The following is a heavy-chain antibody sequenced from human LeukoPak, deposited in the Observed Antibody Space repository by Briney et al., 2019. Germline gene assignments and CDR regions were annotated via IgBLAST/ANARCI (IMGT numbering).Heavy chain of an antibody. CDR3: ARASSIDY. D-gene: IGHD3-10*01. CDR2: IRSSGLYT. V-gene: IGHV3-21*01. J-gene: IGHJ4*02. Sequence: GGSLRLSCAASGFTFSDYTMNWVRQAPGKGLEWVSSIRSSGLYTYYADSVKGRFTISRDNAKNSLYLQMNSLTAEDTAVSYCARASSIDYWGQGTLVTVSS. CDR1: GFTFSDYT.